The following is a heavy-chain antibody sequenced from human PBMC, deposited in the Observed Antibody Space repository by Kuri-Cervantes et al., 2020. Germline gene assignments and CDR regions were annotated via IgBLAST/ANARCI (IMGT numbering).Heavy chain of an antibody. Sequence: GGSLRLSCAASGFTFSSYAMSWVRQAPGKGLEWVSAISGSGGSTYYADSVKGRFTISRDNSKNTLYLQMNSLRAEDTAVYYCAKLPGEQLVSRYYSYYMDVWGKGTTVTVSS. D-gene: IGHD6-6*01. V-gene: IGHV3-23*01. CDR1: GFTFSSYA. CDR2: ISGSGGST. J-gene: IGHJ6*03. CDR3: AKLPGEQLVSRYYSYYMDV.